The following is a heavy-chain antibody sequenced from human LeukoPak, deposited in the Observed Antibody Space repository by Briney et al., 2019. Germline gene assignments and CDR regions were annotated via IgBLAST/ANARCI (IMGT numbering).Heavy chain of an antibody. CDR1: GFTFSSYS. J-gene: IGHJ4*02. Sequence: GSLRLSCAASGFTFSSYSMNWVRQAPGKGLEWVSSISSSSSYIYYADSVKGRFTISRDNAKNSLYLQMDSLRAEDTAVYYCARDLNMVRGVDGYFDYWGQGTLVTVSP. V-gene: IGHV3-21*01. CDR2: ISSSSSYI. CDR3: ARDLNMVRGVDGYFDY. D-gene: IGHD3-10*01.